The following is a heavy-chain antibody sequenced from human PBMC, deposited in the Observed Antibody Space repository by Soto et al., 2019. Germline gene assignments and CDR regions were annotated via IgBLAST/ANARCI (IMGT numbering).Heavy chain of an antibody. V-gene: IGHV1-58*01. CDR3: AVTYYDILTGYYLPFSVDDYGMDV. Sequence: QMQLVQSGPEVKKPGTSVKVSCKASGFTFTSSAVQWVRQARGQRLEWIGWIVVGSGNTNYAQKFQERVTITRDMSTSTAYMELSSLTSEDTAVYYCAVTYYDILTGYYLPFSVDDYGMDVWGQGTTVTVSS. D-gene: IGHD3-9*01. CDR1: GFTFTSSA. CDR2: IVVGSGNT. J-gene: IGHJ6*02.